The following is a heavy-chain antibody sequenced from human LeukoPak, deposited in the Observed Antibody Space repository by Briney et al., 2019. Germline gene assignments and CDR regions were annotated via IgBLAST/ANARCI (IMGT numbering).Heavy chain of an antibody. CDR3: ARGGKQQLFDY. V-gene: IGHV1-69*13. J-gene: IGHJ4*02. Sequence: ASVKVSCKASGGTFSSYAISWVRQAPGQGLEWMGGIIPIFGTANYAQKFQGRVTIIADESTSTAYMELSSLRSEDTAVYYCARGGKQQLFDYWGQGTLVTVSS. CDR2: IIPIFGTA. CDR1: GGTFSSYA. D-gene: IGHD6-13*01.